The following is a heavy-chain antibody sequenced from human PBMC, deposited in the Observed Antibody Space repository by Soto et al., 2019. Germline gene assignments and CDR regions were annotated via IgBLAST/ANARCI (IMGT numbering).Heavy chain of an antibody. Sequence: ASVKVSCKASGYTFTSYAMHWVRQAPGQRLEWMGWINAGNGNTKYSQKFQGRVTITRDTSASTAYMELSSLRSEDTAVYYCAQEYYDILTGYHPGAFDIWGQGTMVTVS. D-gene: IGHD3-9*01. V-gene: IGHV1-3*01. CDR1: GYTFTSYA. CDR3: AQEYYDILTGYHPGAFDI. J-gene: IGHJ3*02. CDR2: INAGNGNT.